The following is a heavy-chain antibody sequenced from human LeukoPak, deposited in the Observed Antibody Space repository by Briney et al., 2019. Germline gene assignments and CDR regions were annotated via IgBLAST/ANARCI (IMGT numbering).Heavy chain of an antibody. Sequence: SETLSLTCTVSGGSISSYYWSWIRQPPGKGLEWIGYIYYSGSTNYNPSLKSRVTISVDTSKNQFSLKLSSVTAADTAVYYCARSGYSYGYGSTFDYWGQGTLVTVSS. CDR1: GGSISSYY. V-gene: IGHV4-59*01. J-gene: IGHJ4*02. D-gene: IGHD5-18*01. CDR2: IYYSGST. CDR3: ARSGYSYGYGSTFDY.